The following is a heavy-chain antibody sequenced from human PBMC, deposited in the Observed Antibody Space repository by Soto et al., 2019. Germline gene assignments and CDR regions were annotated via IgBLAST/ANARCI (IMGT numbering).Heavy chain of an antibody. V-gene: IGHV3-23*01. D-gene: IGHD3-10*01. CDR1: VFTFSSYA. CDR2: ITSSGGRT. J-gene: IGHJ6*02. CDR3: AAQPRFGDLSPDYYGMDV. Sequence: PGWSLRLSCASSVFTFSSYAMSWVRQAPGKGLEWVSAITSSGGRTYYADSAKGRFTISRDNSKNTLYLQMNSLRAEDTAVYYCAAQPRFGDLSPDYYGMDVWGRGTTVTVSS.